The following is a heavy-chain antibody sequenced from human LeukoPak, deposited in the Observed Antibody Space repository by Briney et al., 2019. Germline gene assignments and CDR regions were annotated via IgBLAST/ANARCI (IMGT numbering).Heavy chain of an antibody. CDR2: ISSNGGST. J-gene: IGHJ4*02. CDR3: AREYD. CDR1: GFTFSSYA. V-gene: IGHV3-64*01. D-gene: IGHD2-8*01. Sequence: GGSLRLSCAASGFTFSSYAMHWVRQAPRKGLEYVSAISSNGGSTYYANSVKGRSTISRDNSKNTLYLQMGSLRAEDMAVYYCAREYDWGQGTLVTVSS.